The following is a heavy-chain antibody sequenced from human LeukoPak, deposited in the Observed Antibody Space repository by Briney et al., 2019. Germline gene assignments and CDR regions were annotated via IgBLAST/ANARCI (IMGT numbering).Heavy chain of an antibody. V-gene: IGHV3-23*01. Sequence: GGSLRLSCAASGFTLSSYAMSSVRQAPGGRLWWVSAISGSGGSTYYADSVKGRFTISRDNSKNTLYLQMNSLRAEDTAVYYCAKGTVTTRGYFDYWGQGTLVTVSS. CDR1: GFTLSSYA. CDR2: ISGSGGST. J-gene: IGHJ4*02. D-gene: IGHD4-17*01. CDR3: AKGTVTTRGYFDY.